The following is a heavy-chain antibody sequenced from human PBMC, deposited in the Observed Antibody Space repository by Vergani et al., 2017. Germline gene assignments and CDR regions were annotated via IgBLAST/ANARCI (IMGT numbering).Heavy chain of an antibody. CDR2: ISYDGTQK. V-gene: IGHV3-30*03. D-gene: IGHD1-1*01. CDR1: GFTSSYYG. J-gene: IGHJ1*01. Sequence: QAQLVESGGGVVQPGGSLRLSCVVSGFTSSYYGMHWVRQAPGKGLEWVAVISYDGTQKYYADSVKGRFTISRDNSKSTLYLQMNSLRTEDTAVYYCATKSCGTPGCQIGYFREWGQGTLVTVSS. CDR3: ATKSCGTPGCQIGYFRE.